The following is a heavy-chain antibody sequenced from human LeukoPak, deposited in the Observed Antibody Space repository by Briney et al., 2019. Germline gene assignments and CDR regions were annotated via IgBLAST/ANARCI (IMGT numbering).Heavy chain of an antibody. CDR2: INPNSGGT. D-gene: IGHD3-3*01. J-gene: IGHJ6*02. CDR3: ARVSRTTYYDFWSGSPYYYYGMDV. CDR1: GYTFTGYY. Sequence: ASVKVSCKASGYTFTGYYMHWVRQAPGQGLEWMGWINPNSGGTNYAQKFQGRVTMTRDTSISTAYMELSRLRSDDTAVYYCARVSRTTYYDFWSGSPYYYYGMDVRGQGTTVTVSS. V-gene: IGHV1-2*02.